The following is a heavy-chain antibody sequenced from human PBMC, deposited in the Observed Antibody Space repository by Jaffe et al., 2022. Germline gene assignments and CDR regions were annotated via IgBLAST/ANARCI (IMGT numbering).Heavy chain of an antibody. CDR1: GFTFDDYA. V-gene: IGHV3-9*01. J-gene: IGHJ3*02. D-gene: IGHD2-15*01. Sequence: EVQLVESGGGLVQPGRSLRLSCAASGFTFDDYAMHWVRQAPGKGLEWVSGISWNSGSIGYADSVKGRFTISRDNAKNSLYLQMNSLRAEDTALYYCAKVGGGIGYCSGGSCYFDAFDIWGQGTMVTVSS. CDR3: AKVGGGIGYCSGGSCYFDAFDI. CDR2: ISWNSGSI.